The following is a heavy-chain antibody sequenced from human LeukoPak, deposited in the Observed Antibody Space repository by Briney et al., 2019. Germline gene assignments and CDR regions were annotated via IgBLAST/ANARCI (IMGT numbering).Heavy chain of an antibody. Sequence: GASVKVSCKASGYTFTGYYMHWVRQAPGKGLEWMGGFDPEDGETIYAQKFQGRVTMTEDTSTDTAYMELSSLRSEDTAVYYCATHSSGYYLWGQGTLVTVSS. CDR1: GYTFTGYY. CDR2: FDPEDGET. J-gene: IGHJ4*02. V-gene: IGHV1-24*01. CDR3: ATHSSGYYL. D-gene: IGHD3-22*01.